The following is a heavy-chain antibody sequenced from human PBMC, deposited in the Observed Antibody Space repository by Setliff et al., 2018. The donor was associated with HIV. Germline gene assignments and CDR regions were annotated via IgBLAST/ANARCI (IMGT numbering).Heavy chain of an antibody. Sequence: PSETLSLTCTVSDDSISSNYWSWIRQSAGKGLEWVGRIYTGGSTYYNPSLKSRVTILVDTSKKQFSLKLSSVTAADTAVYYCATDCAVVGGTGSLDSWGQGTLVTVSS. D-gene: IGHD1-26*01. J-gene: IGHJ4*02. V-gene: IGHV4-4*07. CDR2: IYTGGST. CDR1: DDSISSNY. CDR3: ATDCAVVGGTGSLDS.